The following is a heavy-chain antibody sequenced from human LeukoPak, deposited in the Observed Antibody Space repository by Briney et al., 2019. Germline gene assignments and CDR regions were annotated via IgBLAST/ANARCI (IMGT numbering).Heavy chain of an antibody. CDR3: VRWPSGSYPYYYHYGMDV. CDR1: GFTFSSYE. Sequence: PGGSLRLSCAASGFTFSSYEMNWVRQAPGKGLEWVSYITGSGDVTYYADSVKGRFSISRDNAKNSLYLQMNSLRAEDTAIYYCVRWPSGSYPYYYHYGMDVWGTGTTVTVSS. CDR2: ITGSGDVT. D-gene: IGHD3-10*01. J-gene: IGHJ6*04. V-gene: IGHV3-48*03.